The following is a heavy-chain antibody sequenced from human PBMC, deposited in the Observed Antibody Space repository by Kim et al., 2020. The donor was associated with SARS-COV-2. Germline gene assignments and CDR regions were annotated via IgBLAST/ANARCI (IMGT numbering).Heavy chain of an antibody. D-gene: IGHD4-17*01. CDR2: IIPIFGTA. CDR3: ARDPPRRPSPTTVTRRDDY. V-gene: IGHV1-69*13. CDR1: GGTFSSYA. Sequence: SVKVSCKASGGTFSSYAISWVRQAPGQGLEWMGGIIPIFGTANYAQKFQGRVTITADESTSTAYMELSSLRSEDTAVYYCARDPPRRPSPTTVTRRDDYWGQGTLVTVSS. J-gene: IGHJ4*02.